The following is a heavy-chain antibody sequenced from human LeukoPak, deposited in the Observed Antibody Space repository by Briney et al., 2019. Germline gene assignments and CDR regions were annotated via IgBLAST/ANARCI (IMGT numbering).Heavy chain of an antibody. CDR2: IIPIFGTA. Sequence: GASVKVSCQASGGTFSSYAISWVRQAPGQGLEWMGGIIPIFGTANYAQKFQGRVTITTDESTSTAYMELSSLRSEYTAVYYCASRGSVVPAASGAFDIWGQGTMVTVSS. D-gene: IGHD2-2*01. V-gene: IGHV1-69*05. CDR3: ASRGSVVPAASGAFDI. CDR1: GGTFSSYA. J-gene: IGHJ3*02.